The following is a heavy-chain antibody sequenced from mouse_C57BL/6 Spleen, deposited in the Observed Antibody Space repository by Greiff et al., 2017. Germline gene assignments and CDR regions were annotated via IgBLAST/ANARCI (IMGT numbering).Heavy chain of an antibody. CDR2: IYPGDGDT. Sequence: QVQLQQSGAELVKPGASVKISCKASGYAFSSYWMNWVKQRPGKGLEWIGQIYPGDGDTNYNGKFKGKATLTADKSSSTAYMQLSSLTSEDSAVYFCARFIYYDYDPYFDYWGQGTTLTVSS. CDR1: GYAFSSYW. D-gene: IGHD2-4*01. V-gene: IGHV1-80*01. J-gene: IGHJ2*01. CDR3: ARFIYYDYDPYFDY.